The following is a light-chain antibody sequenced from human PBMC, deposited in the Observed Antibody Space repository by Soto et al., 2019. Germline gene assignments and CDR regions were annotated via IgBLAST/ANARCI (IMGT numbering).Light chain of an antibody. Sequence: EIQMTQTPSTLSASVGDRVTMTCRASQSIVNWLAWYQQKPGKAPKLLIYDASSLESGVPSRFSGSGSGTEFTLTISSLQPDDFATYYCQQYNSYSRTFGQGTMADVK. CDR1: QSIVNW. CDR2: DAS. CDR3: QQYNSYSRT. J-gene: IGKJ1*01. V-gene: IGKV1-5*01.